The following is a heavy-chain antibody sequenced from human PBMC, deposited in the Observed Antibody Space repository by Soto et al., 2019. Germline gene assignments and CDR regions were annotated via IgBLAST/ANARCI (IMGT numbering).Heavy chain of an antibody. CDR3: APLSVSLSGPYGINV. D-gene: IGHD2-15*01. CDR2: MFYSGLT. CDR1: VYSVSSSDYY. J-gene: IGHJ6*02. V-gene: IGHV4-39*01. Sequence: SETLSLTCSVSVYSVSSSDYYCAWIRQPPWKGLEWIGSMFYSGLTYYNPSLKSRVTLSVDTSKNQFSVRLNSVTAADTAVYYCAPLSVSLSGPYGINVWGQGTTVTVSS.